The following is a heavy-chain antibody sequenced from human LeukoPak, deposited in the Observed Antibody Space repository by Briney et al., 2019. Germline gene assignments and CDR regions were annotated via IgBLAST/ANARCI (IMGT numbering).Heavy chain of an antibody. CDR1: GFSFSSYW. V-gene: IGHV3-7*01. D-gene: IGHD4-23*01. CDR2: IKQDGTEK. CDR3: AGGLVVTPSDAFDI. Sequence: GGSLILSCAASGFSFSSYWMTWVRQAPGKGLEWVANIKQDGTEKYSVDSVKGRFTISRDNAKNSLYLQMNSLRAEDTAVYYCAGGLVVTPSDAFDIWGQGTMVTVSS. J-gene: IGHJ3*02.